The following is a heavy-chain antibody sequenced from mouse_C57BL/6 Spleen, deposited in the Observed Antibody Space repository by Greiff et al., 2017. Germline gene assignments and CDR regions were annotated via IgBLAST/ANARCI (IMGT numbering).Heavy chain of an antibody. CDR3: TRERVYDYDGEFAY. CDR1: GYTFTSYW. V-gene: IGHV1-5*01. D-gene: IGHD2-4*01. J-gene: IGHJ3*01. Sequence: EVQLQQSGTVLARPGASVKMSCKTSGYTFTSYWMHWVKQRPGQGLEWIGAIYPGNSDTSYNPKFKGKAKLTAVTSASTAYMELSSLTNEDSAVYYCTRERVYDYDGEFAYWGQGTLVTVSA. CDR2: IYPGNSDT.